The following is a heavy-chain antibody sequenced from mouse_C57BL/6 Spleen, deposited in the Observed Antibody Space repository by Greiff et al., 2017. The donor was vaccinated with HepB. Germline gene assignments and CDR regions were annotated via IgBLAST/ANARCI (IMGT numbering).Heavy chain of an antibody. CDR2: IYPRSGNT. CDR1: GYTFTSYG. J-gene: IGHJ2*01. CDR3: ARFTTVVAYYFDY. V-gene: IGHV1-81*01. Sequence: VKLVESGAELARPGASVKLSCKASGYTFTSYGISWVKQRTGQGLEWIGEIYPRSGNTYYNEKFKGKATLTADKSSSTAYMELRSLTSEDSAVYFCARFTTVVAYYFDYWGQGTTLTVSS. D-gene: IGHD1-1*01.